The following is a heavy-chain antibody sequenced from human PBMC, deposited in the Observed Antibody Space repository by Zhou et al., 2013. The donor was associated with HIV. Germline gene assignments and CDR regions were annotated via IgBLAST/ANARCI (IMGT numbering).Heavy chain of an antibody. CDR3: ASPGSVTTVAYFDY. D-gene: IGHD4-17*01. Sequence: QVQLVQSGAEVKKPGSSVKVSCKASGGTFSSYVISWVRQAPGQGLEWMGGIIPIFGTAKYAQNFQARLTITADKSTRTAYMELTSLTYEDTAVYYCASPGSVTTVAYFDYWGQGTLVTVSS. V-gene: IGHV1-69*14. CDR2: IIPIFGTA. CDR1: GGTFSSYV. J-gene: IGHJ4*02.